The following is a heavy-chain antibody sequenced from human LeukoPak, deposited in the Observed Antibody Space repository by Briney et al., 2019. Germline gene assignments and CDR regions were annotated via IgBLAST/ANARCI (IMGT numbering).Heavy chain of an antibody. CDR3: ARRVWGSNRYTDC. CDR1: GFTVSTNY. D-gene: IGHD3-16*02. V-gene: IGHV3-53*01. Sequence: AGGSLRLSCAASGFTVSTNYMRWVRQAPGKGLEWVSIIYTCGNTYYADSVKGRFTISRDNSKNTLYLQMNSLRAEDTAVYYCARRVWGSNRYTDCWGQGTLVTVSS. CDR2: IYTCGNT. J-gene: IGHJ4*02.